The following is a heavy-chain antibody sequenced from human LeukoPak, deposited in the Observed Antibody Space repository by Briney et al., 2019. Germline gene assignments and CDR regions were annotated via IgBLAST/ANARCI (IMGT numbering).Heavy chain of an antibody. CDR3: AGGNSMDV. Sequence: PGGSLRLSCAVSGFPFSNSLMYWVRPAPGKGLEGVANINKDGGGISYVDSVKGRFIISRDNAMNSLYLQMNSLRVEDTAVYFCAGGNSMDVWGKGTAVTVSS. CDR1: GFPFSNSL. D-gene: IGHD1/OR15-1a*01. J-gene: IGHJ6*04. V-gene: IGHV3-7*03. CDR2: INKDGGGI.